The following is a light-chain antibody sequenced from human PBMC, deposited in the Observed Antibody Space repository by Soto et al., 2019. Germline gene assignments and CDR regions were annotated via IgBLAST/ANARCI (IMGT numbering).Light chain of an antibody. Sequence: QSVLTQPPSVSGAPGQRVIISCTGTSSNIGAGYDVHWYQQFPGTAPILLIYENINRPSGVPDRFSGSKSVTSASLAITGMQAEDEAEYYCQSYDSSLSGRVFGGGTKLTVL. V-gene: IGLV1-40*01. CDR2: ENI. CDR3: QSYDSSLSGRV. CDR1: SSNIGAGYD. J-gene: IGLJ3*02.